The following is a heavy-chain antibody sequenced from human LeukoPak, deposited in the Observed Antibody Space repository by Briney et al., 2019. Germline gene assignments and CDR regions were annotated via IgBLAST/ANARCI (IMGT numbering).Heavy chain of an antibody. J-gene: IGHJ3*02. V-gene: IGHV3-23*01. CDR3: ARIQLSQGGAFDI. Sequence: GGSLRLSCAASGFTFSSYAMSWVRQAPGKGLEWVSAISGSGGSTYYADSVKGRFTISRDNSKNTLYLQMNSLRDEDTAVYYCARIQLSQGGAFDIWGQGTMVTVSS. CDR1: GFTFSSYA. CDR2: ISGSGGST. D-gene: IGHD5-18*01.